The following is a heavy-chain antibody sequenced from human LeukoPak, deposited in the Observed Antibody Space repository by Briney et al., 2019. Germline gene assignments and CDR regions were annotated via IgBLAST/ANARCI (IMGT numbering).Heavy chain of an antibody. J-gene: IGHJ4*02. CDR1: GXTFSNYA. CDR3: AKDRYYYGSGSTYFDY. V-gene: IGHV3-23*01. D-gene: IGHD3-10*01. CDR2: ISSSGGST. Sequence: GGSLRLSCAASGXTFSNYAMSWVRQAPGKGLEWVSAISSSGGSTYYADSVKGRVTISRDNSKKTLYVQMNSLRAEDTAVYYCAKDRYYYGSGSTYFDYWGQGTLVTVSS.